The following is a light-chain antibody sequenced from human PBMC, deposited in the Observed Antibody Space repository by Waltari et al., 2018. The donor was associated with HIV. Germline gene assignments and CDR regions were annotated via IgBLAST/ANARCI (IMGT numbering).Light chain of an antibody. CDR1: QAIGNS. V-gene: IGKV1-NL1*01. J-gene: IGKJ1*01. CDR2: AAS. CDR3: QQYYNNPWT. Sequence: DIQMTQSPSSLSAPVGDRVTITCRASQAIGNSLAWHQQQPGKAPRLLVFAASRLESGVPSRFSGAGSGTDYTLTISSLQPEDFATYYCQQYYNNPWTFGQGTKVDIK.